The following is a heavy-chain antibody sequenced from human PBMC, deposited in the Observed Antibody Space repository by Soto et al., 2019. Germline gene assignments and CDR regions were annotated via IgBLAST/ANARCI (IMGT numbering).Heavy chain of an antibody. J-gene: IGHJ4*02. CDR2: ISAYNGNT. CDR1: GYTFTGYG. V-gene: IGHV1-18*01. CDR3: ARVGLINKKAAPHDY. Sequence: ASVKVSCKASGYTFTGYGISWVRQAPGQGLEWMGWISAYNGNTNYAQKLQGRVTMTTDTSTSTAYMELRSLRSDDTAVYYCARVGLINKKAAPHDYWGQGTLVTVSS. D-gene: IGHD6-13*01.